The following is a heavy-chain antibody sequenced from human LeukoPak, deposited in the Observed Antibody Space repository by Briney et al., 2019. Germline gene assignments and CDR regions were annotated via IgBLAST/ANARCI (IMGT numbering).Heavy chain of an antibody. J-gene: IGHJ4*02. D-gene: IGHD3-22*01. CDR2: IDPSDSYS. Sequence: GESLRISCKGSGYSFTNYGLSWVRQMPGKGLEWMGRIDPSDSYSNYGPSFQGHVTISADRSISTAYLQWRSLKASDTAMYYCARQLDYYDKRDYWGQGTLVTVAS. V-gene: IGHV5-10-1*01. CDR1: GYSFTNYG. CDR3: ARQLDYYDKRDY.